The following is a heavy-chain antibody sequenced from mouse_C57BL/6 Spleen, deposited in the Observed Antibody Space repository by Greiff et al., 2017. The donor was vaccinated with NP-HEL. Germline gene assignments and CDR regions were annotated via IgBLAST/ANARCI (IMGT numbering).Heavy chain of an antibody. Sequence: VQLQQSGAELVKPGASVKLSCKASGYTFTSYWMQWVKQRPGQGLEWIGEIDPSDSYTNYNQKFKGKATLTVDTSSSTAYMQLSSLTSEDSAVYYCARKGVSSLLKYYYAMDYWGQGTSVTVSS. CDR1: GYTFTSYW. CDR3: ARKGVSSLLKYYYAMDY. CDR2: IDPSDSYT. V-gene: IGHV1-50*01. D-gene: IGHD2-10*01. J-gene: IGHJ4*01.